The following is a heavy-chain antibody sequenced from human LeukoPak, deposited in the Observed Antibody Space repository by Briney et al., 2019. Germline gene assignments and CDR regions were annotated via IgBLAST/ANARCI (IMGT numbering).Heavy chain of an antibody. V-gene: IGHV1-69*05. D-gene: IGHD1-7*01. CDR2: IIPIFGTA. CDR1: GGTFISYA. CDR3: ARVHLGGNYANNWFDP. Sequence: SVKVSCKASGGTFISYAISWVRQAPGQGLEWMGGIIPIFGTANYAQKFQGRVTITTDESTSTAYMDLSSLRSEDTAVYYCARVHLGGNYANNWFDPWGQGTLVTVSS. J-gene: IGHJ5*02.